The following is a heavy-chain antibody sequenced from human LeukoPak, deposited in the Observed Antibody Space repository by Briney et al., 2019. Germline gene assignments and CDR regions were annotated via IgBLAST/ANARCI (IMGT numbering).Heavy chain of an antibody. CDR3: AKPQRGYSYGRPDY. V-gene: IGHV3-43*01. Sequence: GGSLRLSCAASGFTFDDYTMHWVRQAPGKGLEWVSLISWDGGSTYYADSVKGRFTISRDNSKNSLYLQMNSLRTEDTALYYCAKPQRGYSYGRPDYWGQGTLVTVSS. D-gene: IGHD5-18*01. CDR1: GFTFDDYT. J-gene: IGHJ4*02. CDR2: ISWDGGST.